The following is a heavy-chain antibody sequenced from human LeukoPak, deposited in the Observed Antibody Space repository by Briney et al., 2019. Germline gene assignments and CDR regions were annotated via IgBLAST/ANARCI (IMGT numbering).Heavy chain of an antibody. J-gene: IGHJ4*02. CDR3: ASSSGYGSGSYYLQFDY. CDR1: GGSIGSYY. CDR2: IYYSGST. D-gene: IGHD3-10*01. V-gene: IGHV4-59*01. Sequence: PSETLSLTCTVSGGSIGSYYWSWIRQPPGKGLEWIGYIYYSGSTNYNPSLKSRVTISVDTSKNQFSLKPSSVTAADTAVYYCASSSGYGSGSYYLQFDYWGQGTLVTVSS.